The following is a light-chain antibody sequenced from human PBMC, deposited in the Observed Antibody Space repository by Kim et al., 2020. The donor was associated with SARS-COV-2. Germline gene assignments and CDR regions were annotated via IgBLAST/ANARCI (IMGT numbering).Light chain of an antibody. CDR1: QSISSN. CDR3: QQYTYWPYT. V-gene: IGKV3-15*01. CDR2: SAS. J-gene: IGKJ2*01. Sequence: SLSPGERATLSCRASQSISSNLAWYQQKPGQAPRLLIYSASTRATGVPARFSGSGSGTEFTLTISSLQSEDLAVYYCQQYTYWPYTFGQGTKLEI.